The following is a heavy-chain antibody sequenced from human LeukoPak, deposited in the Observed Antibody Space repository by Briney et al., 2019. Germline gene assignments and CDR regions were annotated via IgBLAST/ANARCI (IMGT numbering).Heavy chain of an antibody. D-gene: IGHD6-13*01. CDR1: GFTFSSYG. J-gene: IGHJ4*02. CDR2: ISYDGSNK. CDR3: AKDVLAAALDY. V-gene: IGHV3-30*18. Sequence: PGGSLRLSCAASGFTFSSYGMHWVRQAPGKGLEWVAVISYDGSNKYYADSVKGRFTISRDNSKNTLYLQMNSLRAEDTAVYYCAKDVLAAALDYWGQGTLVTVSS.